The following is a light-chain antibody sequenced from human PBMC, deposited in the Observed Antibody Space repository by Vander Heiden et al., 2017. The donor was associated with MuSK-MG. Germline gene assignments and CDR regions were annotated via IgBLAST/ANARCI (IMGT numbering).Light chain of an antibody. CDR1: QDISNY. CDR3: QQYDNLPPGT. V-gene: IGKV1-33*01. Sequence: DIQMTQSPSSLSASVGDRVTITCQASQDISNYLNWYQQKPGKAPRLLIYDASNLETGVPSRFSGSGSGTDFTFTISSLQPEDIATYYCQQYDNLPPGTFGHGTKVDIK. J-gene: IGKJ3*01. CDR2: DAS.